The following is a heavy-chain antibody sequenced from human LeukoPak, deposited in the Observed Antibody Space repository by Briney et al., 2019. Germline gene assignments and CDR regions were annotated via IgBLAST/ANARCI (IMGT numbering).Heavy chain of an antibody. J-gene: IGHJ4*02. Sequence: PGGSLRLSCAASGFTFDDYAMHWVRQAPGKGLESVSGISWNSGSIGYADSVKGRFTISRDNAKNSLYLQMNSLRAEDTALYYCAKGHRAGGYYFDYWGQRTRVTVSS. V-gene: IGHV3-9*01. CDR2: ISWNSGSI. CDR3: AKGHRAGGYYFDY. D-gene: IGHD1-26*01. CDR1: GFTFDDYA.